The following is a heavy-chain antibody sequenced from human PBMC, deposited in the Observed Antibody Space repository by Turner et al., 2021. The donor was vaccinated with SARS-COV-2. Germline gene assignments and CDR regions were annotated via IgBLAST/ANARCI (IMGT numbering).Heavy chain of an antibody. CDR3: ARVNYGGVTVRDYYSYYGMDV. J-gene: IGHJ6*02. CDR1: GGSFSGYY. D-gene: IGHD2-21*02. V-gene: IGHV4-34*01. CDR2: ISHSGST. Sequence: QVQLQQCGAGVLKPEETLSLTCAAYGGSFSGYYCCLSRQSPGKGLEWIGEISHSGSTTYNPSLKSRVTLSVDRSKIQFSLRLSSVTAADTAVYYCARVNYGGVTVRDYYSYYGMDVWGQGTTVTVS.